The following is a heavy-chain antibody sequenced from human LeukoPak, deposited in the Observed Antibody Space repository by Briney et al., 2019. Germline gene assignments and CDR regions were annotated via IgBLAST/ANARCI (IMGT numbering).Heavy chain of an antibody. V-gene: IGHV3-30*18. CDR2: ISYDGSNK. J-gene: IGHJ6*02. CDR1: GFTFSSYG. D-gene: IGHD3-10*01. CDR3: AKAAPDRGVYGMDV. Sequence: GGSLRLSCAASGFTFSSYGMHWVRQAPGKGLEWVAVISYDGSNKYYADSVKGRFTISRDNSKNTLYLQMNSLRAEDTAVYYCAKAAPDRGVYGMDVWGQGTLVTVSS.